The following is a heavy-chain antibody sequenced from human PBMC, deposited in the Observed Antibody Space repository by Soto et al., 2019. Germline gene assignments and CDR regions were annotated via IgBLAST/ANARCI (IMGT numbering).Heavy chain of an antibody. D-gene: IGHD6-19*01. CDR3: ARDRGVAPPVAGNTHYYYYMDV. J-gene: IGHJ6*03. CDR2: ISAFNGNT. CDR1: GYSFTNYG. Sequence: QDQLVQSGAEVKKPGASVTVSCKASGYSFTNYGVTWVRQAPGQGLEWMGWISAFNGNTHYAQNLQGRVPMTTDASTSTAYMERRSLRSDDTAVYYCARDRGVAPPVAGNTHYYYYMDVWGKGTTVTVSS. V-gene: IGHV1-18*01.